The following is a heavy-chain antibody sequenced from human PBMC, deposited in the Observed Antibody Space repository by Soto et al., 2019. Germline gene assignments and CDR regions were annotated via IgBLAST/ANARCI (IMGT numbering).Heavy chain of an antibody. D-gene: IGHD3-3*01. CDR2: IYWYDDK. CDR1: GFSLTTSGVG. CDR3: AHRVLRTVFGLVTTTAIYFDF. V-gene: IGHV2-5*01. J-gene: IGHJ4*02. Sequence: QITLNESGPTQVKPRQTLTLTCTFSGFSLTTSGVGVGWIRQSPGKAPEWLALIYWYDDKRYSPSLKSRLTITKDTPKNHVDLTMADLDPADTATYYCAHRVLRTVFGLVTTTAIYFDFWGQGTPVAVSS.